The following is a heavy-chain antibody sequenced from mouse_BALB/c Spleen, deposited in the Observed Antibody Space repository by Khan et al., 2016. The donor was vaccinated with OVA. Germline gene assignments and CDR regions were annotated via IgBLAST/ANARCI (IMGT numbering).Heavy chain of an antibody. D-gene: IGHD4-1*01. Sequence: QVELQQPGPELKKPGETVKISCKASGYTFKDYVMNWVKQSPGEGLKWMGWMTTYTGEPTYADDFKGRFAFSLEPSASTAYFQISSLKNEDTATYFWLRFHWGYWGQGTTLTVSA. J-gene: IGHJ2*01. CDR2: MTTYTGEP. CDR1: GYTFKDYV. CDR3: LRFHWGY. V-gene: IGHV9-3-1*01.